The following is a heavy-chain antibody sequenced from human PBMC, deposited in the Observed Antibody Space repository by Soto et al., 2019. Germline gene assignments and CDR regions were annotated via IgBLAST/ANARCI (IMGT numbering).Heavy chain of an antibody. J-gene: IGHJ6*02. D-gene: IGHD6-19*01. V-gene: IGHV3-48*03. CDR1: GFTFSSYE. CDR2: ISSSGPTI. CDR3: AIKAGTDYYYYYGVDV. Sequence: QPGGSLRLSCAASGFTFSSYEMNWVRQAPGKGLEWVSYISSSGPTISYADSVKGRFTISRDNAKNSLYLQMNSLRAEDTAVYYCAIKAGTDYYYYYGVDVWGQGTTVTVSS.